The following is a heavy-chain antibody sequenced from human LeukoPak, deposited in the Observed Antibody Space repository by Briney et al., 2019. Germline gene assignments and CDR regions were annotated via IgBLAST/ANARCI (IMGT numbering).Heavy chain of an antibody. CDR3: ARDADIVVVPAAIDY. CDR2: ISSSGSTI. CDR1: GFTFSNAW. Sequence: GGSLRLSCAASGFTFSNAWMSWVRQAPGKGLEWVSYISSSGSTIYYADSVKGRFTISRDNAKNSLYLQMNSLRAEDTAVYYCARDADIVVVPAAIDYWGQGTLVTVSS. V-gene: IGHV3-11*01. D-gene: IGHD2-2*01. J-gene: IGHJ4*02.